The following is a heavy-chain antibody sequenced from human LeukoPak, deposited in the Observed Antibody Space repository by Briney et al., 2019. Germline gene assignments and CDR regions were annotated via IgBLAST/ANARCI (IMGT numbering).Heavy chain of an antibody. CDR2: ISNSGGST. CDR1: GFTFSSYG. J-gene: IGHJ4*02. V-gene: IGHV3-23*01. CDR3: AKRFYYGSGSYDS. D-gene: IGHD3-10*01. Sequence: GGSLRLSCAASGFTFSSYGMHWVRQAPGKGLEWVSSISNSGGSTIYADSVKGRFTISRDNAKNTLYMEMNSLRVEDTAIYFCAKRFYYGSGSYDSWGQGTLVTVSS.